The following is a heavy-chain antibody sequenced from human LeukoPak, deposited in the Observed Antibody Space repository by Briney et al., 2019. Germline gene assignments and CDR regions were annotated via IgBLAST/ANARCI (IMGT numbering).Heavy chain of an antibody. Sequence: GASVKVSCKASGYTFTSYGISWVRQAPGQRLEWMGWISAYNGNTNYAQKLQGRVTMTTDTSTSTAYMELRSLRSDDTAVYYCARPIAYYYDSSGYLGDWGQGTLVTVSS. CDR3: ARPIAYYYDSSGYLGD. CDR2: ISAYNGNT. V-gene: IGHV1-18*01. J-gene: IGHJ4*02. CDR1: GYTFTSYG. D-gene: IGHD3-22*01.